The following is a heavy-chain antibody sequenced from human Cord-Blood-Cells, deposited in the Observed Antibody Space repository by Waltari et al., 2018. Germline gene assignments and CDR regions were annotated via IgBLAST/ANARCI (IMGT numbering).Heavy chain of an antibody. CDR1: GGSIRRRSYY. V-gene: IGHV4-39*01. D-gene: IGHD3-10*01. CDR3: ARHEGMWFDP. Sequence: QLQLQESCPGPVKPPVAMSLTCTVSGGSIRRRSYYWGWIRQPPGKGLEWIGSIYYSGSTYYNPSLKSRVTISVDTSKNQFSLKLSSVTAADTAVYYCARHEGMWFDPWGQGTLVTVSS. J-gene: IGHJ5*02. CDR2: IYYSGST.